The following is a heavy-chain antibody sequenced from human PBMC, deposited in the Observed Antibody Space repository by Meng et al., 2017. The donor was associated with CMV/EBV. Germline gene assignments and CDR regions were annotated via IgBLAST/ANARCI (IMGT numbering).Heavy chain of an antibody. V-gene: IGHV3-48*04. D-gene: IGHD3-3*01. Sequence: GESLKISCAASGFTFSTYSMNWFRQAPGKGLEWVSYISSSSTTIYYADSVKGRFTISRDNAKYSLYLQMNSLRAEDTAVYYCARGNNYDFWSGDAFDIWGQGTMVTVSS. CDR2: ISSSSTTI. J-gene: IGHJ3*02. CDR1: GFTFSTYS. CDR3: ARGNNYDFWSGDAFDI.